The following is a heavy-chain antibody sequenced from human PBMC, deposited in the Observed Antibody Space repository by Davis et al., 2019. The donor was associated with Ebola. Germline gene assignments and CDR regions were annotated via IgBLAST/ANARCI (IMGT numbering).Heavy chain of an antibody. CDR3: AVGWSFDY. J-gene: IGHJ4*02. CDR1: GCPISSHY. D-gene: IGHD6-19*01. V-gene: IGHV4-59*11. CDR2: VYYSGST. Sequence: SETLSLTCTVSGCPISSHYWSSIRQPPRKGLEWIGYVYYSGSTNYNPSHKSRVTISVDSSKNQFSLKLSSVTAADTAVYYCAVGWSFDYWGQGTLVTVSS.